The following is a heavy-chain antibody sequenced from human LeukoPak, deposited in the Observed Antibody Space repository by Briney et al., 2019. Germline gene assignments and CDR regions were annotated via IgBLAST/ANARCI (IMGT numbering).Heavy chain of an antibody. CDR2: ISGSGGST. D-gene: IGHD3-10*01. Sequence: QPSETLSLTCSVSGGSISSYYWSWVRQAPGKGLEWVSAISGSGGSTYYADSVKGRFTISRDNSKNTLYLQMNSLRAEDTAVYYCAKGTRPRYGSGSPFDYWGQGTLVTVSS. V-gene: IGHV3-23*01. CDR3: AKGTRPRYGSGSPFDY. J-gene: IGHJ4*02. CDR1: GGSISSYY.